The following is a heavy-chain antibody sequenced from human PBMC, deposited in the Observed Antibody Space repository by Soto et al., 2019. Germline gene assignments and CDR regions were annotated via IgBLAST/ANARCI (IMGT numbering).Heavy chain of an antibody. CDR1: GFSFDNYD. V-gene: IGHV3-13*05. J-gene: IGHJ6*02. Sequence: GRSRRLSCAASGFSFDNYDFRWVRQATGKGLEWVSALGAADDPYYIASVKGRFTVSRDKAQKSLYLQMSNLTVEDTAIYSCARAYSGRLPRRADYYYAMDVWGRGTTVTVSS. D-gene: IGHD2-15*01. CDR3: ARAYSGRLPRRADYYYAMDV. CDR2: LGAADDP.